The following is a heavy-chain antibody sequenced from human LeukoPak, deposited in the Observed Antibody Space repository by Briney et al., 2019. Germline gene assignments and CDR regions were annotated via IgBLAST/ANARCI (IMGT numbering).Heavy chain of an antibody. V-gene: IGHV3-7*03. CDR3: ARVIVVVVAAIGYFDY. CDR2: IKQDGSEK. D-gene: IGHD2-15*01. Sequence: GGSLRLSCAASGFTFSSYWMSWVRQAPGKGLEWVANIKQDGSEKYYVDSVKGRFTISRDNAKNSLYLQTNSLRAEDTAVYYCARVIVVVVAAIGYFDYWGQGTLVTVSS. J-gene: IGHJ4*02. CDR1: GFTFSSYW.